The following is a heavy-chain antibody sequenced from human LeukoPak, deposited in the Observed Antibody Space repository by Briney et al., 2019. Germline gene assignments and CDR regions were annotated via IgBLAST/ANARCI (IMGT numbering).Heavy chain of an antibody. Sequence: GGSLRLSCAASGFTFSSYAMHWVRQAPGKGLEWVAVISYDGSNKYYAGSVKGRFTISRDNSKNTLYLQMNSLRAEDTAVYYCARDEVTIFGVVTPYNAFDIWGQGTMVTVSS. CDR2: ISYDGSNK. V-gene: IGHV3-30*04. CDR3: ARDEVTIFGVVTPYNAFDI. J-gene: IGHJ3*02. CDR1: GFTFSSYA. D-gene: IGHD3-3*01.